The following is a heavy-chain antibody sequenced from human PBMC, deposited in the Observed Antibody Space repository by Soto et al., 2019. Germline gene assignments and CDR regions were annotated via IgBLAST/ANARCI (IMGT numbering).Heavy chain of an antibody. CDR3: ARLVATVHWGDYYYYYYMDV. Sequence: SETLSLTCTVSGGSISSSSYYWGWIRQPPGKGLEWIGSIYYSGSTYYNPSLKSRVTISVDTSKNQFSLKLSSVTAADTAVYYCARLVATVHWGDYYYYYYMDVWGKGTTVTVSS. V-gene: IGHV4-39*01. D-gene: IGHD5-12*01. J-gene: IGHJ6*03. CDR1: GGSISSSSYY. CDR2: IYYSGST.